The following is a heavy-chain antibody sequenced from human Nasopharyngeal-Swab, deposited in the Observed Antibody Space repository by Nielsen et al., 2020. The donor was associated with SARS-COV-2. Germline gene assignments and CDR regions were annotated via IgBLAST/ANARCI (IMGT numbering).Heavy chain of an antibody. CDR1: GGSISSSNW. CDR2: IYHSGST. V-gene: IGHV4-4*02. J-gene: IGHJ4*02. Sequence: SETLSLTCAVSGGSISSSNWWSWVRQLPGKGLEWIGEIYHSGSTNYNPSLKRRVTISVDKSKNQFSLKLSSVTAADTAVYYCARGGYYGSGSYQNWGQGTLVTVSS. CDR3: ARGGYYGSGSYQN. D-gene: IGHD3-10*01.